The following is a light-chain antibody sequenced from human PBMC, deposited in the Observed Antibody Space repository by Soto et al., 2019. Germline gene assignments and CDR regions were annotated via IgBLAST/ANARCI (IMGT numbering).Light chain of an antibody. J-gene: IGLJ2*01. CDR2: DVS. CDR1: SSDVGGYNY. CDR3: GKYPSSSVV. Sequence: QSALTQPASVSGSPGQSITISCTGTSSDVGGYNYVSWYQQHPGKAPKLMIYDVSNRPSGVSNRFSGSKSGNTASLTISGLDADDESDYYCGKYPSSSVVFGGGTQLTVL. V-gene: IGLV2-14*01.